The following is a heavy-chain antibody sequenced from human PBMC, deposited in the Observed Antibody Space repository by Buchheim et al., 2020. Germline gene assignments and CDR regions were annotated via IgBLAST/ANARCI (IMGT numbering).Heavy chain of an antibody. Sequence: QVQLVQSGAEVKKPGASVKVSCKASGYTFTGYYIHWVRQAPGQGLEWMGWIDPNSGDTNYAQKFQGRVTMTSDTSISTAYMELSRLRSDDTAVYYCARDGVGSNWPNWFDPWGQGTL. J-gene: IGHJ5*02. CDR3: ARDGVGSNWPNWFDP. CDR2: IDPNSGDT. CDR1: GYTFTGYY. D-gene: IGHD6-13*01. V-gene: IGHV1-2*02.